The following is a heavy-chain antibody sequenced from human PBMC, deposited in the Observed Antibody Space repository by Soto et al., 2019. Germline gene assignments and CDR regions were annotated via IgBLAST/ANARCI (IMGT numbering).Heavy chain of an antibody. CDR1: GFTFSSYW. Sequence: TGGSLRLSCAASGFTFSSYWMSWVRQAPGKGLEWVANIKQDGSEKYYVDSVKGRFTISRDNAKNSPYLQMNSLRAEDTAVYYCARGIKYGDYSRWFDPWGQGTLVTVSS. D-gene: IGHD4-17*01. CDR3: ARGIKYGDYSRWFDP. V-gene: IGHV3-7*03. CDR2: IKQDGSEK. J-gene: IGHJ5*02.